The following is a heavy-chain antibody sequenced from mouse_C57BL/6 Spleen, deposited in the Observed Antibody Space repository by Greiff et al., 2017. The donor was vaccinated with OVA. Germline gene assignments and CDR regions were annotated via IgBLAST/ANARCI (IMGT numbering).Heavy chain of an antibody. CDR1: GYSFTGYY. CDR2: INPSTGGT. CDR3: ARVGFDYDGFAY. V-gene: IGHV1-42*01. Sequence: EVQLQQSGPELVKPGASVKISCKASGYSFTGYYMNWVKQSPEKSLEWIGEINPSTGGTTYNQKFKAKATLTVDKSSSTAYMQLKSLTSEDSAVYYCARVGFDYDGFAYWGQGTLVTVSA. J-gene: IGHJ3*01. D-gene: IGHD2-4*01.